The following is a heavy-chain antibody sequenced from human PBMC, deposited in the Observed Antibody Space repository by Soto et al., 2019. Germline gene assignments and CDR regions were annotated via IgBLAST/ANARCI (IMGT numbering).Heavy chain of an antibody. J-gene: IGHJ4*02. D-gene: IGHD1-26*01. CDR3: ARDAPGAPFDS. CDR2: IFYSGNT. CDR1: GGSISSYY. V-gene: IGHV4-59*12. Sequence: SETLSLTCTVSGGSISSYYWSWIRQSPGKGLEWIGYIFYSGNTNYNPSLNSRVTLSVDTSKNQFSLKLTSVTAADTAVYYCARDAPGAPFDSWGQGTLVTVSS.